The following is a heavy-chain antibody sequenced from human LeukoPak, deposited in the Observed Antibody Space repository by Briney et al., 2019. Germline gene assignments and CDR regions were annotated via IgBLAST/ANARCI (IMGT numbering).Heavy chain of an antibody. CDR1: GFTFSSYA. CDR3: ARDPESLSSSSVDYYYYYMDV. J-gene: IGHJ6*03. V-gene: IGHV3-64*01. D-gene: IGHD6-6*01. CDR2: ISSNGGST. Sequence: GGSLRLSCAASGFTFSSYAMHWVRQALGKGLEYVSAISSNGGSTYYANSVKGRFTISRDNSKNTLYLQMGSLRAEDMAVYYCARDPESLSSSSVDYYYYYMDVWGKGTTVTVSS.